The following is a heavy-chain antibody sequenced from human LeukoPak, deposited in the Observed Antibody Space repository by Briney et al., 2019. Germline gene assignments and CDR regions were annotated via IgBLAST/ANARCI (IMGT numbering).Heavy chain of an antibody. Sequence: GGSLRLSCAASEFIFVRYAMNWVRQAPGKGLEWVSYISSSSFKIGYADSVKGRFTISRDNSKNSLYLQMDSLRVGDTAVYYCVRDPSYGSSWYYYMDVWGKGTTVTVSS. J-gene: IGHJ6*03. D-gene: IGHD6-13*01. CDR3: VRDPSYGSSWYYYMDV. CDR1: EFIFVRYA. V-gene: IGHV3-48*04. CDR2: ISSSSFKI.